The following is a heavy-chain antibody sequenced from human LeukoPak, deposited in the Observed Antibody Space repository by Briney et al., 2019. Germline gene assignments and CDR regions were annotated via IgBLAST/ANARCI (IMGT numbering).Heavy chain of an antibody. D-gene: IGHD5-18*01. Sequence: PGGSLRLSCAASGFTFSNAWMSWVRQAPGKGLEWVGRIKTKTDGGTTDYAAPVIGRFTISRDDSEKTLYLQMNSLKTEDTALYYCTTGRWYSYGHDYWGQGTLVTVSS. CDR2: IKTKTDGGTT. J-gene: IGHJ4*02. V-gene: IGHV3-15*01. CDR3: TTGRWYSYGHDY. CDR1: GFTFSNAW.